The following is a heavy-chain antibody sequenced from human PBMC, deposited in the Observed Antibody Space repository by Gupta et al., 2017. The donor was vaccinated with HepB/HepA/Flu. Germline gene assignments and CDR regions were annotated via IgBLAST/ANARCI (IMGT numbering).Heavy chain of an antibody. V-gene: IGHV3-23*01. D-gene: IGHD6-6*01. Sequence: EVQLLESGGGLVQPGGSLRLSCAASGFTFSSYAMSWVRQAPGRGLEWVSAISGSGSTTFYADSVKGRFTISRDNSKNTLYLQMNTLRAGDTAVYYCAKGGAARFYYYGMDVWRQGTTVTVSS. J-gene: IGHJ6*02. CDR1: GFTFSSYA. CDR2: ISGSGSTT. CDR3: AKGGAARFYYYGMDV.